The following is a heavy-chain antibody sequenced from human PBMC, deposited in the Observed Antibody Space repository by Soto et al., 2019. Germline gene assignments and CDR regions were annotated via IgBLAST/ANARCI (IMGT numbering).Heavy chain of an antibody. CDR2: ISAYNGNT. CDR1: GYTFTSYG. J-gene: IGHJ4*02. CDR3: ARQLAVAGPVSPDY. Sequence: ASVKVSCKACGYTFTSYGISWVRQAPGQGLEWMGWISAYNGNTNYAQKLQGRVTMTTDTSTSTAYMELRSLRSDDTAVYYCARQLAVAGPVSPDYWGQGTLVTVSS. D-gene: IGHD6-19*01. V-gene: IGHV1-18*01.